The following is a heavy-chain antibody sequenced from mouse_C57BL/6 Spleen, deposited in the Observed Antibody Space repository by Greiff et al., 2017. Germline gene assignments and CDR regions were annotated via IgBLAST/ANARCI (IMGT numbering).Heavy chain of an antibody. J-gene: IGHJ2*01. CDR2: INPSSGYT. CDR3: AREEGLRPLDY. Sequence: LQQSGAELARPGASVKMSCKASGYTFTSYTMHWVKQRPGQGLEWIGYINPSSGYTKYNQKFKDKAPLTADKSSSTAYMQLSSLTSEDSAVYDGAREEGLRPLDYWGQGTTLTVSS. D-gene: IGHD2-2*01. CDR1: GYTFTSYT. V-gene: IGHV1-4*01.